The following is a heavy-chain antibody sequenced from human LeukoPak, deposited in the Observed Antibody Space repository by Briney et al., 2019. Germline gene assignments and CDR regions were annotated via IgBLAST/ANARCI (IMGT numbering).Heavy chain of an antibody. Sequence: SETLSLTCTVSGGSISSYYWSWIRQPPGKGLEWIGYIYYSGSTNYNPSLKSRVTISVDTSKNQFSLKLSSVTAADTAVYYCARERYYYGSSWFDPWGQGTLVTVSS. CDR1: GGSISSYY. D-gene: IGHD3-22*01. V-gene: IGHV4-59*01. CDR2: IYYSGST. J-gene: IGHJ5*02. CDR3: ARERYYYGSSWFDP.